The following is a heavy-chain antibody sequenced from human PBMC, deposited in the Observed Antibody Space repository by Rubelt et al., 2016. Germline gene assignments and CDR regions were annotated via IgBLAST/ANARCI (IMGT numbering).Heavy chain of an antibody. D-gene: IGHD3/OR15-3a*01. CDR1: GFSFRSYS. CDR2: ISSTSGTL. CDR3: AKDWPGTSTPGGDY. V-gene: IGHV3-48*01. J-gene: IGHJ4*02. Sequence: EVRLVESGGGLVQPGGSLRLSCAASGFSFRSYSMNWVRQAPGKGLEWIAYISSTSGTLSYAASVKGRFTVARDNSKNTLYLQMNGLRAEDTAVYYCAKDWPGTSTPGGDYWGQGTLVTVSS.